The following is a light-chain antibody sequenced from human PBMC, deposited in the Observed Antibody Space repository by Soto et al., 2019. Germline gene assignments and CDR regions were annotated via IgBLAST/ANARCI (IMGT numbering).Light chain of an antibody. CDR2: VNT. J-gene: IGLJ3*02. Sequence: QSVLTQPPSVSGAPGQTITISCTGSSSNIGADFGVHWYQQLPGAAPKLVIFVNTNRPSGVPDRFSGSKSGTSASLAITGLPAEDEADSYSQSYDRRLSGWVFGTGTQLTVL. CDR1: SSNIGADFG. V-gene: IGLV1-40*01. CDR3: QSYDRRLSGWV.